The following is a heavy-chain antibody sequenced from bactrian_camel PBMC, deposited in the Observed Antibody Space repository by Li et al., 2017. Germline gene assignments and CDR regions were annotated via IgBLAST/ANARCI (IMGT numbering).Heavy chain of an antibody. Sequence: HVQLVESGGGSVQVGGSLRLSCVASGDTIGRYCMGWFRQIPDKEREGVAGIESDGSTSYADSVKGRFTISQDSAKNTLYLQMNSLEPEDTAMYYCAAARTVYAGDVLGKNQYEYWGQGTQVTVS. D-gene: IGHD3*01. CDR2: IESDGST. J-gene: IGHJ4*01. CDR1: GDTIGRYC. V-gene: IGHV3S55*01. CDR3: AAARTVYAGDVLGKNQYEY.